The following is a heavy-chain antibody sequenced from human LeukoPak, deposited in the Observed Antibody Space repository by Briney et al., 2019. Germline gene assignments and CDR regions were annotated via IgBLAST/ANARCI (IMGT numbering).Heavy chain of an antibody. D-gene: IGHD5-12*01. Sequence: GGSLRLSCAASGFTFSSYAMSWARQAPGKGLEWVSAISASGGSTYYADSVKGRFTISRDNSKNTLYLQMNSLRAEDTAVYYCAKGQKVYSLDYWGQGTLVTVSS. CDR2: ISASGGST. CDR1: GFTFSSYA. CDR3: AKGQKVYSLDY. V-gene: IGHV3-23*01. J-gene: IGHJ4*02.